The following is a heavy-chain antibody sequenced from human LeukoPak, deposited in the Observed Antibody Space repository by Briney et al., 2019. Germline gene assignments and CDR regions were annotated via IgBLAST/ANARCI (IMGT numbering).Heavy chain of an antibody. CDR3: ARVSTYFGVVTDFDY. CDR1: GYTFTSYG. Sequence: GASVKVSCKASGYTFTSYGISWVRQAPGQGLEWLGWISAYNGNTNYAQKLQGRVTMTTDTSTSTAYMELSSLRSEDTAVYYCARVSTYFGVVTDFDYWGQGTLVTVSS. D-gene: IGHD3-3*01. CDR2: ISAYNGNT. J-gene: IGHJ4*02. V-gene: IGHV1-18*01.